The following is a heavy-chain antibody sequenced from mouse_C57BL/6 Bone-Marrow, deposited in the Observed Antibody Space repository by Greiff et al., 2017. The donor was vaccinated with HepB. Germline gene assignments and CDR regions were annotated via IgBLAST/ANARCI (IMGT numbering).Heavy chain of an antibody. CDR1: GYTFTSYG. V-gene: IGHV1-81*01. D-gene: IGHD1-1*01. CDR2: IYPRSGNT. CDR3: APNYYGSSYYFDY. J-gene: IGHJ2*01. Sequence: VKLMESGAELARPGASVKLSCKASGYTFTSYGISWVKQRTGQGLEWIGEIYPRSGNTYYNEKFKGKATLTADKSSSTAYMELRSLTSEDSAVYFCAPNYYGSSYYFDYWGQGTTLTVSS.